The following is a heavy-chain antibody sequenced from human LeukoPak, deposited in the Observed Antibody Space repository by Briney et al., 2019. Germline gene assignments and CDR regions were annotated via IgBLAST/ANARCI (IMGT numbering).Heavy chain of an antibody. J-gene: IGHJ4*02. CDR3: ARQRGYGSVADLDY. Sequence: GESLQISCKGSGYTFTSYWIGWVRQMPGRGLEWMGTIYPGDSDTRYSPSFQGQVTISADKSISTAYLQWSSLKASDTAMYYCARQRGYGSVADLDYWGQGTLVTVSS. CDR2: IYPGDSDT. V-gene: IGHV5-51*01. D-gene: IGHD3-22*01. CDR1: GYTFTSYW.